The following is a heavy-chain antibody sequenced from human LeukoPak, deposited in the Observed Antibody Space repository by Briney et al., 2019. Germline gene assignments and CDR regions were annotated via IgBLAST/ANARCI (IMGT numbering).Heavy chain of an antibody. CDR3: AKESLVLLWFGEFDY. V-gene: IGHV3-23*01. D-gene: IGHD3-10*01. Sequence: GGSLRLSCAASGFTFSSYAVSWVRQAPGKGLAWVSAISDSGGSTQYADSVKGRFTISRDNSKNTLYLQMNSLRAEDTALYYCAKESLVLLWFGEFDYWGQGTLVTVSS. CDR1: GFTFSSYA. J-gene: IGHJ4*02. CDR2: ISDSGGST.